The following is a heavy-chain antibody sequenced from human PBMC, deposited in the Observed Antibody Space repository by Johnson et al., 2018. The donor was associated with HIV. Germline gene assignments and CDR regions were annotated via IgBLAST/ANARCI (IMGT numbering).Heavy chain of an antibody. CDR3: AKVAYSSSYLDSFDI. CDR1: GFTFSDYY. D-gene: IGHD6-6*01. Sequence: VQLLESGGGLVKPGGSLRLSCAASGFTFSDYYMSWIRQAPGKGLEWVGRIKSKTDGGTTDYAAPVKGRFTISRDDSKNTLYLQMNSLRAEDTAVYYCAKVAYSSSYLDSFDIWGQGTMVTVSS. V-gene: IGHV3-15*01. CDR2: IKSKTDGGTT. J-gene: IGHJ3*02.